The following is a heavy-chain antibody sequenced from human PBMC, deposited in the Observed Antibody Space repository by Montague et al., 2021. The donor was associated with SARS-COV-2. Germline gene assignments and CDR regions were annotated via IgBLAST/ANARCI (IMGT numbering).Heavy chain of an antibody. CDR3: ARLDSTRGVIIRGAFHI. V-gene: IGHV4-39*01. J-gene: IGHJ3*02. D-gene: IGHD3-10*01. CDR2: IYYSGSA. CDR1: GDSINNSRYY. Sequence: SETLSLTCSVSGDSINNSRYYWGWIHQPPGKGLEWIGTIYYSGSAYYNPSLKSRVTISVDTSKDQFSLKLNSVTATDTAVYYCARLDSTRGVIIRGAFHIWGQGTKVTVSS.